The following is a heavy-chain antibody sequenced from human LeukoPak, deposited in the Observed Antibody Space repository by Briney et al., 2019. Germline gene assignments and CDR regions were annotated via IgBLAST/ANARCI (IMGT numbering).Heavy chain of an antibody. CDR3: ASGLLIWLGELEDY. D-gene: IGHD3-10*01. CDR2: ISYDGSNK. J-gene: IGHJ4*02. V-gene: IGHV3-30-3*01. CDR1: GFTFSSYA. Sequence: GGSLRLSCAASGFTFSSYAMHWVRQAPGKGLEWVAVISYDGSNKYYADSVKGRFTISRDNAKNTLYLQMNSLRAEDTAVYYCASGLLIWLGELEDYWGQGTLVTISS.